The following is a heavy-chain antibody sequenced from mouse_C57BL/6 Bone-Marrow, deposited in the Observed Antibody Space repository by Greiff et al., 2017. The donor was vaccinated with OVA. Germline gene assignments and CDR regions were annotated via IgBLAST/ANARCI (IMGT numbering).Heavy chain of an antibody. J-gene: IGHJ1*03. CDR2: ISYDGSN. CDR3: ARGGGYWYFDV. V-gene: IGHV3-6*01. D-gene: IGHD1-1*02. CDR1: GYSITSGYY. Sequence: EVQLVESGPGLVKPSQSLSLTCSVPGYSITSGYYWNWIRQFPGNKLEWMGYISYDGSNNYNPSLKNRISITRDTSKNQFFLKLNAVTTEDTATYDCARGGGYWYFDVWGTGTTVTVSS.